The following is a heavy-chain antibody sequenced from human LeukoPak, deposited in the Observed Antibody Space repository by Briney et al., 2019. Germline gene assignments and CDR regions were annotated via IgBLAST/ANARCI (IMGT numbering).Heavy chain of an antibody. J-gene: IGHJ5*02. V-gene: IGHV4-59*11. Sequence: SETLFLTCTVSGGSFSSHYWSWIRQPPGKVLEWIGYINHSGRTNYNTSLKSRVIISVDTSKNQFSLKVNSVTAADTAMYYCARQPDVAGITGMGWFDPWGQGTLVTVSS. CDR3: ARQPDVAGITGMGWFDP. CDR1: GGSFSSHY. D-gene: IGHD1-7*01. CDR2: INHSGRT.